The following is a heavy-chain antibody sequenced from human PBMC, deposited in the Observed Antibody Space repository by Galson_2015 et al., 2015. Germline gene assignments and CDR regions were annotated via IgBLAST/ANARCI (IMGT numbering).Heavy chain of an antibody. CDR2: INGGNGDT. D-gene: IGHD6-19*01. Sequence: SVKVSCKASGYTFTSYPMHWVRQAPGQRFEWIGWINGGNGDTQYSQKFQGRLTITRDTSARTAYLDLGSLRSEDTAIYYCASAGVAGTLGVDYWGQGTLLIVSS. CDR1: GYTFTSYP. V-gene: IGHV1-3*01. J-gene: IGHJ4*02. CDR3: ASAGVAGTLGVDY.